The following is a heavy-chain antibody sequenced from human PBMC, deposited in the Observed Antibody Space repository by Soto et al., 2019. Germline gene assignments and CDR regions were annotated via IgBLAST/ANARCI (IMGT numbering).Heavy chain of an antibody. J-gene: IGHJ4*02. V-gene: IGHV4-59*01. Sequence: SETLSLTCTVSGGSISSYYWSWIRQPPGRGLEWIGYIYYSGSTNYNPSLKSRVTISVDTSKNYFSPKLSSVTAADTAVYYCARQVGATTRGYFDYWGQGTLVTVSS. CDR2: IYYSGST. CDR1: GGSISSYY. CDR3: ARQVGATTRGYFDY. D-gene: IGHD1-26*01.